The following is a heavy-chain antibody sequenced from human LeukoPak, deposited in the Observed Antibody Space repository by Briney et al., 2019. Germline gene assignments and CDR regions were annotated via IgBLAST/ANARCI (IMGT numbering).Heavy chain of an antibody. CDR2: IRYDGNKK. D-gene: IGHD2-21*02. CDR3: AKSFCGGDCYGIDH. CDR1: GFTFSNFA. V-gene: IGHV3-30*02. Sequence: GGSLRLSCAASGFTFSNFAMHWVRQAPDKGLEWVTFIRYDGNKKYYADSVTGRFTISRDNSKNTLNLQMNSLRADDTAVYYCAKSFCGGDCYGIDHWGQGTLVTVSS. J-gene: IGHJ4*02.